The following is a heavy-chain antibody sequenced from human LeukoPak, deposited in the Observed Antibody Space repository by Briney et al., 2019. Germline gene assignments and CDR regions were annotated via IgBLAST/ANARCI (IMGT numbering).Heavy chain of an antibody. J-gene: IGHJ5*02. CDR1: GFTFSSYS. D-gene: IGHD3-3*01. CDR2: ISSSSSYI. Sequence: GGSLRLSCAASGFTFSSYSMNWVRQAPGKGLEWVSSISSSSSYIYYADSVKGRFTISRDNAKNSLYLQMNSLRAEDTAVYYCARAQPAGFWSGYTLLDWFNPWGQGTLVTVSS. CDR3: ARAQPAGFWSGYTLLDWFNP. V-gene: IGHV3-21*01.